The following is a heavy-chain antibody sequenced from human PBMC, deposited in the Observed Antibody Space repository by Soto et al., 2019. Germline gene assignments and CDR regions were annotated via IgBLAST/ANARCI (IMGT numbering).Heavy chain of an antibody. D-gene: IGHD2-21*01. Sequence: EVQLVESGGGLVQPGGSLRLSCAASGFSFSSYEMNWVRQAPGKGLEWLSYISSSGNTIYYVDSVKGRFTISRDNAKNSLSLQMNRLRAEDTAVYFCAREDSPKAWGFDYWGQGILVTLSS. V-gene: IGHV3-48*03. CDR3: AREDSPKAWGFDY. CDR1: GFSFSSYE. CDR2: ISSSGNTI. J-gene: IGHJ4*02.